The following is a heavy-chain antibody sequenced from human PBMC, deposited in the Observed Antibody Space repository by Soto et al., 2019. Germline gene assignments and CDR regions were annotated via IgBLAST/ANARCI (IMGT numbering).Heavy chain of an antibody. CDR1: GFTFSSYA. Sequence: VGSVRLSCAASGFTFSSYAMHWVRQAPGKGLEWVAVISYDGSNKYYADSVKGRFTISRDNSKNTLYLQMNSLRAEDTAVYYCARDFLGYCSSTSCFFVSQLYYYYGMDVWGQGTTVTVSS. D-gene: IGHD2-2*01. CDR3: ARDFLGYCSSTSCFFVSQLYYYYGMDV. J-gene: IGHJ6*02. V-gene: IGHV3-30-3*01. CDR2: ISYDGSNK.